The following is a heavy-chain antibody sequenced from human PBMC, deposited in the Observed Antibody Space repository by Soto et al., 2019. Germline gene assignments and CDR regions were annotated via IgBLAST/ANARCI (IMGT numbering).Heavy chain of an antibody. J-gene: IGHJ6*03. CDR1: GGSISSGGYY. CDR2: IYYSGST. CDR3: ARGGGSYYYYMDV. D-gene: IGHD1-26*01. V-gene: IGHV4-31*03. Sequence: SGTLSLTCTVSGGSISSGGYYWSWIRQHPGKGLEWIGYIYYSGSTYYNPSLKSRVTISVDTSKNQFSLKLSSVTAADTAVYYCARGGGSYYYYMDVWGKGTTVTVSS.